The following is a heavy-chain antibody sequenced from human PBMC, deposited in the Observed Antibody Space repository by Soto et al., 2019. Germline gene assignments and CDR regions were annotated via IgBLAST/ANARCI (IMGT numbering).Heavy chain of an antibody. V-gene: IGHV3-64*01. CDR1: GFTFSSYA. CDR2: ISSNGGST. D-gene: IGHD2-15*01. J-gene: IGHJ3*02. Sequence: PGESLRLSCAASGFTFSSYAMHWVRQAPGKGLEYVSAISSNGGSTYYANSVKGRFTISRDNSKNTLYLQMGSLRAEDMAVYYCARVNRGYCSGGSCYDIWGQGTMVTVSS. CDR3: ARVNRGYCSGGSCYDI.